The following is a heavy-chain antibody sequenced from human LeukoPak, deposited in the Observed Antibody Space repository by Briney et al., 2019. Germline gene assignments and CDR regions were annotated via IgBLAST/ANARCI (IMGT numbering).Heavy chain of an antibody. D-gene: IGHD3/OR15-3a*01. V-gene: IGHV3-66*01. J-gene: IGHJ4*02. CDR1: GFTVSSNY. Sequence: GGSLRLSCAASGFTVSSNYMSWVRQAPGKGLEWVSVIYSGGSTYDADSVKGRFTISRDNSRNTLYLQMNSLRAEDTAVYYCARMDWNYYDYWGQGTLVTVSS. CDR3: ARMDWNYYDY. CDR2: IYSGGST.